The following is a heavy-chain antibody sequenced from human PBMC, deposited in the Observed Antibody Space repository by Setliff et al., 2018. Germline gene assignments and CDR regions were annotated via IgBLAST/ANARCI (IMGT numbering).Heavy chain of an antibody. CDR2: FTPILLTP. J-gene: IGHJ4*02. V-gene: IGHV1-69*06. CDR3: ARPRSPKISIFGVTPFDY. D-gene: IGHD3-3*01. Sequence: SVKVSCKASGGTFDSYSFTWLRQAPGQGLEWVGGFTPILLTPNYAQKFQGRITITADKSTSTAYMELSGLRSDDTAVYFCARPRSPKISIFGVTPFDYWGQGTLVTSPQ. CDR1: GGTFDSYS.